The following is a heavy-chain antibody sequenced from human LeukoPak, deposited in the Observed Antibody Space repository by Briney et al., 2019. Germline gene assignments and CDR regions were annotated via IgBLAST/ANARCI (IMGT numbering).Heavy chain of an antibody. D-gene: IGHD6-13*01. CDR3: GAYGIAAAATDY. CDR1: GGSISSSSYY. CDR2: IYYSGST. Sequence: SETLSLTCTVSGGSISSSSYYWGWIRQPPGKGLEWIGSIYYSGSTYYNPSLKSRVTISVDTSKNQFSLKLSSVTAADTAVYYCGAYGIAAAATDYWGQGTLVTVSS. J-gene: IGHJ4*02. V-gene: IGHV4-39*01.